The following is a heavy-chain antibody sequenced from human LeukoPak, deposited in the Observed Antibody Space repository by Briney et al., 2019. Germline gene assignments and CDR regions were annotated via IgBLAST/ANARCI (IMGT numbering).Heavy chain of an antibody. CDR1: GFTFTNYA. J-gene: IGHJ5*02. D-gene: IGHD3-16*01. V-gene: IGHV3-23*01. CDR3: AKGAEIDL. Sequence: GGSLRLSCATSGFTFTNYAMNWVRQAPGKGLEWVSAMSGPGGTTYYADSVQGRFFMSREDSKTTVYLQTHSLRAEDTALYYCAKGAEIDLWGKGNLVTVSS. CDR2: MSGPGGTT.